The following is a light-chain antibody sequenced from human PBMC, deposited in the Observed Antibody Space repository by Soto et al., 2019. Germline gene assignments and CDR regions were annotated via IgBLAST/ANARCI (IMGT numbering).Light chain of an antibody. CDR2: DVS. V-gene: IGLV2-14*03. Sequence: QSVLTQPASVSGSPGQSITISCTGTSSDVGAYNYVSWYQHHPGKAPKLMIYDVSSRPSGVSNRFSGSKSGNTASLTISGLQAEDEADYYCSSYTGSSTLVFGGGTKVTVL. CDR3: SSYTGSSTLV. J-gene: IGLJ2*01. CDR1: SSDVGAYNY.